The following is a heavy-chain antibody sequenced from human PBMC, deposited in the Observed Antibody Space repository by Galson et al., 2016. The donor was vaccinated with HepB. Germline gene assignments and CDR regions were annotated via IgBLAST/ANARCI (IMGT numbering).Heavy chain of an antibody. V-gene: IGHV1-18*01. CDR3: ARGSTATTPLAY. CDR2: ISTYNGNT. D-gene: IGHD4-11*01. Sequence: SGAEVKKPGASVKVSCKASGYSFSNYGITWVRQAPGQGLEWMGWISTYNGNTDYDQKLHGRLTLTTDASTTTAYLELRSLRFDDTAVYYCARGSTATTPLAYWGQGTLVTVSS. CDR1: GYSFSNYG. J-gene: IGHJ4*02.